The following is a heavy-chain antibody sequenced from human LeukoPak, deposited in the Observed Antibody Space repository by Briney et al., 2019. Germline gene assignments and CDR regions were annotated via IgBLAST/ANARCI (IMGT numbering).Heavy chain of an antibody. Sequence: PGGSLRLSCAASGFTFTAYAMTWFRQTPGKGLEWVANIHDDGRVTNYVDSVKGLFTISRDNARNSVYLQLNSLRAEDTALYFCARGRGWVDHWGQGTLVTVSS. CDR1: GFTFTAYA. CDR3: ARGRGWVDH. J-gene: IGHJ4*02. CDR2: IHDDGRVT. V-gene: IGHV3-7*01. D-gene: IGHD3-16*01.